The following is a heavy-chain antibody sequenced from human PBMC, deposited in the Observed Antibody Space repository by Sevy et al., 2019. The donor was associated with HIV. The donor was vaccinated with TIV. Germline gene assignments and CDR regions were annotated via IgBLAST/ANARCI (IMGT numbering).Heavy chain of an antibody. CDR3: ARTYGVYPVAGYYFDY. D-gene: IGHD4-17*01. J-gene: IGHJ4*02. Sequence: HGGSLRLSCAASGFTFSSYAMHWVRQAPGKGLEWVAVISYDGSNKYYADSVKGRFTISRDNSKNTLYLQMNSLRAEDTAVYYCARTYGVYPVAGYYFDYWGQGTLVTVS. V-gene: IGHV3-30-3*01. CDR2: ISYDGSNK. CDR1: GFTFSSYA.